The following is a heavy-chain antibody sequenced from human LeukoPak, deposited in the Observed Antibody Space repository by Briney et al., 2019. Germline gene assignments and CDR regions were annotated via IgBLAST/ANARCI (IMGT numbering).Heavy chain of an antibody. CDR2: IYYSGST. J-gene: IGHJ4*02. Sequence: ASETLSLTCTVSGGSISSSSYYWGWIRQPPGKGLEWIGSIYYSGSTYYNPSLKSRVTISVDTSKNQFSLKLSSVTAADTAVYYCASNYVITIVRGVIIKEFDYWGQGTLVTVSS. V-gene: IGHV4-39*01. CDR3: ASNYVITIVRGVIIKEFDY. CDR1: GGSISSSSYY. D-gene: IGHD3-10*01.